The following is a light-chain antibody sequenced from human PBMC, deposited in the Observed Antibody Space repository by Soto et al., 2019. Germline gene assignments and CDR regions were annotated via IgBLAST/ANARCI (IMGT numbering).Light chain of an antibody. CDR3: CSYTTNNTPV. CDR1: SSDIGAYNY. Sequence: QSALTQPASVSGSPGQSITVSCIGTSSDIGAYNYVSWYQQHPGKAPKLVVFDVSSRPSGVSSRFSGSKSGNTASLIISGLQAEDEDDYSCCSYTTNNTPVFGTGTKLTVL. CDR2: DVS. V-gene: IGLV2-14*03. J-gene: IGLJ1*01.